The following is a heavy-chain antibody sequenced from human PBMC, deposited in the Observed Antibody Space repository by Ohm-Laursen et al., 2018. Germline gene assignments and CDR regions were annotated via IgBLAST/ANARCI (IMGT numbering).Heavy chain of an antibody. CDR2: ISDSGRKT. CDR1: GFTFSDYY. D-gene: IGHD2-8*01. CDR3: VKDRMVYAD. J-gene: IGHJ4*02. V-gene: IGHV3-23*01. Sequence: SLRLSCAASGFTFSDYYMTWIRQAPGKGLEWVSAISDSGRKTYHADYVKGRFTISRDNSKNTLYLQMNSLRAEDTAVYYCVKDRMVYADWGQGTLVTVSS.